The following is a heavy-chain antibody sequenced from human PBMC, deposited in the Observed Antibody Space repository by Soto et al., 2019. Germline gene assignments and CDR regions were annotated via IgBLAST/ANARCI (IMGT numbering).Heavy chain of an antibody. CDR3: ARGGIAARLFEFDYYYYYMDV. J-gene: IGHJ6*03. V-gene: IGHV1-69*02. D-gene: IGHD6-6*01. Sequence: QVQLVQSGAEVKKPGSSVKVSCKASGGTFSSYTISWVRQAPGQGLEWMGRIIPILGIANYAQKFQGRVTITADKSTSTAYMELSSLISEDTAVYYCARGGIAARLFEFDYYYYYMDVWGKGTTVTVSS. CDR1: GGTFSSYT. CDR2: IIPILGIA.